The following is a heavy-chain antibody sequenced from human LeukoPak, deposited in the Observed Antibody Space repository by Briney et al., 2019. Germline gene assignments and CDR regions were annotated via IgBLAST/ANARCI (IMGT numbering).Heavy chain of an antibody. Sequence: PGGSLRLSCAASGFTFSTYWMSWVRQAPGKGLEWVADIKRDGSDKFYVDSVKGRFTISRDNAKNSMYLQMSSLRAEDTAIYYCARVLPVASRDYWGQGTLVTVSS. CDR2: IKRDGSDK. CDR1: GFTFSTYW. V-gene: IGHV3-7*01. CDR3: ARVLPVASRDY. D-gene: IGHD2-2*01. J-gene: IGHJ4*02.